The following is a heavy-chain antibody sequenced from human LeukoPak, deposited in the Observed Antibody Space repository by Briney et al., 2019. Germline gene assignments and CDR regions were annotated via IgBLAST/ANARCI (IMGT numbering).Heavy chain of an antibody. CDR1: GYTFTNYG. V-gene: IGHV1-18*01. CDR3: ARGAQGGDFWSGYSLERAFDI. Sequence: GASVKVSCKASGYTFTNYGITWVRQAPGQGLEWMGWISAHDGTRNYALKHEDRVTMTTDTSTSTAYMELRGLRSDDTAVYYCARGAQGGDFWSGYSLERAFDIWGQGTMVTVSS. J-gene: IGHJ3*02. CDR2: ISAHDGTR. D-gene: IGHD3-3*01.